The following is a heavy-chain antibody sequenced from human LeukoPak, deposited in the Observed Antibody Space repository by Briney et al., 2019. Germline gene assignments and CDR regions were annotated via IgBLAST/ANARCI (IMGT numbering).Heavy chain of an antibody. CDR1: GFTFSSYS. D-gene: IGHD6-6*01. Sequence: GGSLRLSCAASGFTFSSYSMNWVRQAPGKGLEWVSSISSSSSYIYYADSVKGRFTISRDNAKNSLYLQMNSLRAEDTAVYYCAKGSASHSSSSDIWGQGTMVTVSS. J-gene: IGHJ3*02. CDR3: AKGSASHSSSSDI. V-gene: IGHV3-21*01. CDR2: ISSSSSYI.